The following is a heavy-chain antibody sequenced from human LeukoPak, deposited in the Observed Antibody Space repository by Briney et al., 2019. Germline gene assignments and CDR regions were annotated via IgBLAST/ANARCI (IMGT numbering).Heavy chain of an antibody. Sequence: GGSLRLSCAASGFTFSRLAMTWVRQAPGKGLEWVSTISASGPYYADAVRGRFTISRDNSRNTLSLQMDSLRAEDTAVYYCAKDLRYSGSGAPPRYYGMDVWGQGTTVTVSS. CDR1: GFTFSRLA. CDR3: AKDLRYSGSGAPPRYYGMDV. CDR2: ISASGP. J-gene: IGHJ6*02. V-gene: IGHV3-23*01. D-gene: IGHD3-10*01.